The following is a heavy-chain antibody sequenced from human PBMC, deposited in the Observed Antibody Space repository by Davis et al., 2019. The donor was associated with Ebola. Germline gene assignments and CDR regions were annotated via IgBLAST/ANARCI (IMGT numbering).Heavy chain of an antibody. CDR2: ISHSGST. CDR3: ARESSGWSSAFDY. D-gene: IGHD6-19*01. CDR1: AGSFSGYY. Sequence: SETLSLTCAVYAGSFSGYYWSWIRQPPGKGLEWIGEISHSGSTNYNPSLRSRVTISIDKSEKQFSLKLSSVTAADTAVYYCARESSGWSSAFDYWGQGTLVTVSS. V-gene: IGHV4-34*01. J-gene: IGHJ4*02.